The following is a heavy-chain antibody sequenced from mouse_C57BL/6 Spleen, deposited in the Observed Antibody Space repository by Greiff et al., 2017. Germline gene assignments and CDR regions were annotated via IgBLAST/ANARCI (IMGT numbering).Heavy chain of an antibody. Sequence: QVQLQQSGAELVRPGASVTLSCKASGYTFTDYEMHWVKQTPVHGLEWIGAIDPETGGTAYNQKFKGKAILTADKSSSTAYMELRSLTSEDSAVYYCTRWNYDGYFSGQGTTLTVSS. CDR2: IDPETGGT. CDR1: GYTFTDYE. V-gene: IGHV1-15*01. J-gene: IGHJ2*01. CDR3: TRWNYDGYF. D-gene: IGHD2-3*01.